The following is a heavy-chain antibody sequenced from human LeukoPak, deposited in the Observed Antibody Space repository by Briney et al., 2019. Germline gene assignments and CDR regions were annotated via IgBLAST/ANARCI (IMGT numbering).Heavy chain of an antibody. V-gene: IGHV1-18*01. CDR2: ISAYNGNT. CDR1: GYTFTGYG. D-gene: IGHD6-19*01. Sequence: GASVKVSCKASGYTFTGYGISWVRQAPGQGLEWMGWISAYNGNTNYAQKLQGRVTMTTDTSTSTAYMELRSLRSDDTAVYYCAGERASSRGQWLVFWGQGTLVTVSS. J-gene: IGHJ4*02. CDR3: AGERASSRGQWLVF.